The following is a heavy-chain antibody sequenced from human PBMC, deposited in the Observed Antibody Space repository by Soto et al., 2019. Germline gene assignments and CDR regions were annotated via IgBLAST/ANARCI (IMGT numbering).Heavy chain of an antibody. CDR3: ARALLLWFGEPEDGMDV. CDR1: GYTFTGYY. J-gene: IGHJ4*02. D-gene: IGHD3-10*01. CDR2: INPNSGGT. V-gene: IGHV1-2*04. Sequence: GESLKISCKASGYTFTGYYMHWVRQAPGQGLEWMGWINPNSGGTNYAQKFQGWVTMTRDTSISTAYMELSRLRSDDTAVYYCARALLLWFGEPEDGMDVWGQGTLVTVSS.